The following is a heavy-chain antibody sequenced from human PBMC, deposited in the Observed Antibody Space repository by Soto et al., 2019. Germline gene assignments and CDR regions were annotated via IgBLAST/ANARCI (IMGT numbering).Heavy chain of an antibody. V-gene: IGHV4-39*01. CDR2: IYYSGST. D-gene: IGHD2-15*01. Sequence: SETLSLTCTVSGGSISSSGYYWGWIRQPPGKGLEYIGTIYYSGSTYYNPSLKSRVTISVDTSKNQFSLKLSSVTAADTAVYYCARARIYCSGGSCYPSYYYMDVWGKGTTVTVSS. CDR1: GGSISSSGYY. J-gene: IGHJ6*03. CDR3: ARARIYCSGGSCYPSYYYMDV.